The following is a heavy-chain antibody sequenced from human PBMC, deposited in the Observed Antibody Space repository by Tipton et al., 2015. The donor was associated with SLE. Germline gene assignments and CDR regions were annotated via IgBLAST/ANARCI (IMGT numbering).Heavy chain of an antibody. V-gene: IGHV4-34*01. Sequence: TLSLTCTVSGGSFTGYSYNWIRQPPGKGLEWIGEINHGGDTNYNPSFESRVTMSVDTSKNHFSLKLISVTAADTAVYYCAREFLNPVTTVHYYFDLWGRGTLVTVSS. CDR1: GGSFTGYS. D-gene: IGHD4-11*01. CDR3: AREFLNPVTTVHYYFDL. CDR2: INHGGDT. J-gene: IGHJ2*01.